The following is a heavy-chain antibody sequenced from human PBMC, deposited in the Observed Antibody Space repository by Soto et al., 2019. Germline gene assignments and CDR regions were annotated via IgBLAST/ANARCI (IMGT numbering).Heavy chain of an antibody. Sequence: SETLSLTCAVYGGSFSGYYWSWIRQPPGKGLEWIGEINHSGSTNYNPSLKSRVTISVDTSKNQFSLKLSSVTAADTAVYYCARRRPAAMKRNYYYYYMDVWGKETTVTVSS. J-gene: IGHJ6*03. CDR3: ARRRPAAMKRNYYYYYMDV. CDR2: INHSGST. CDR1: GGSFSGYY. D-gene: IGHD2-2*01. V-gene: IGHV4-34*01.